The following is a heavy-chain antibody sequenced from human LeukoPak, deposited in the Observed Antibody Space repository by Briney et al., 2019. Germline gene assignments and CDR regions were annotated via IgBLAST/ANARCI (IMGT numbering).Heavy chain of an antibody. J-gene: IGHJ4*02. CDR2: IYSGGST. CDR1: GFTFSSYG. V-gene: IGHV3-66*01. CDR3: ARDLTGDAYFDY. Sequence: PGRSLRLSCAASGFTFSSYGMHWVRQAPGKGLEWVSIIYSGGSTYYADSVKGRFAISRDNSKNTLYLQMNSLRAEDTAVFYCARDLTGDAYFDYWGQGTLVTVSS. D-gene: IGHD7-27*01.